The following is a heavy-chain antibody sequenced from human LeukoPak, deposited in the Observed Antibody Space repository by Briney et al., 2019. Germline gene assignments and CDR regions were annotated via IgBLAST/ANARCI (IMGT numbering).Heavy chain of an antibody. D-gene: IGHD6-6*01. CDR1: GFTFSNAW. CDR3: TTTFYSSSSLDY. Sequence: GGSLRLSCAASGFTFSNAWMSWVRQAPGKGLEWVGRIKSKTDGGTTDYAAPVKGRFTISGDDSKNTLYLQMNSLKTEDTAVYYCTTTFYSSSSLDYWGQGTLVTVSS. CDR2: IKSKTDGGTT. J-gene: IGHJ4*02. V-gene: IGHV3-15*01.